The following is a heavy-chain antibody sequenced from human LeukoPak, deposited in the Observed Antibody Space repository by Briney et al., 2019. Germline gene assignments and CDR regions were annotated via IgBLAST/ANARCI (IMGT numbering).Heavy chain of an antibody. CDR3: SRESIDYTEQFDY. CDR2: INTSGSST. Sequence: GASVKVSCKASGFTFTTYHMHWVRQAPGQGLEWMGVINTSGSSTTFAQNFQGRVIVSRDTSTSTVYMELISLTAEDTAVYYCSRESIDYTEQFDYWGQGTLVTVSS. CDR1: GFTFTTYH. V-gene: IGHV1-46*01. J-gene: IGHJ4*02. D-gene: IGHD4-11*01.